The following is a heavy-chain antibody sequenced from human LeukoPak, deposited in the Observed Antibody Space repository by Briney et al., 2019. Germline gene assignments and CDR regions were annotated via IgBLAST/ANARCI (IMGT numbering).Heavy chain of an antibody. CDR2: INSDGSST. Sequence: GGSLRLSCAASGFTFSSYWMHWVRQAPGKGLVWVSRINSDGSSTSYADSVKGRFTISRDNAKNTLYLQMDSLRAEDTAVYYCARGGDSSSWYDNWFDPWGQGTLVTVSS. J-gene: IGHJ5*02. CDR1: GFTFSSYW. CDR3: ARGGDSSSWYDNWFDP. D-gene: IGHD6-13*01. V-gene: IGHV3-74*01.